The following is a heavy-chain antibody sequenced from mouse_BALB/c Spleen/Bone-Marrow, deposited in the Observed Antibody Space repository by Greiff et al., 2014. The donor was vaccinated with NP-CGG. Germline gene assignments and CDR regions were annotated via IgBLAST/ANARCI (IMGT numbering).Heavy chain of an antibody. V-gene: IGHV1-9*01. CDR2: ILPGGGST. CDR3: AKGGHVMDY. Sequence: QVQLQQSGAELMKPGASVMISCKATGYTFSDYWIEWVKQRPGHGLEWIGEILPGGGSTSYNENFKGKATFTADTSSNTAYMQLSSLTSEDSAVYYCAKGGHVMDYGGQGTSVTVSS. CDR1: GYTFSDYW. J-gene: IGHJ4*01. D-gene: IGHD1-1*02.